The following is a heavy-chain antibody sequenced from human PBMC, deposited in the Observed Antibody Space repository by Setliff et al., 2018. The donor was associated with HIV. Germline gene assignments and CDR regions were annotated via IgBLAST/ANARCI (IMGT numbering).Heavy chain of an antibody. CDR2: IYNSVTT. V-gene: IGHV4-59*02. J-gene: IGHJ5*02. CDR3: ARGGTSSNWFGP. Sequence: PSETLSLTCSVSGASVNYNTWSWIRQAPGKGLQWIGFIYNSVTTNYNPSLKSRATISPDTSKNQFSLKLTSVTAADTAVYYCARGGTSSNWFGPWGQGTLVTVSS. CDR1: GASVNYNT. D-gene: IGHD2-2*01.